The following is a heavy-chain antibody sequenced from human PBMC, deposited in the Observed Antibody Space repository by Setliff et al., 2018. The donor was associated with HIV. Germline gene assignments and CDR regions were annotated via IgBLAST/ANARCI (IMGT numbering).Heavy chain of an antibody. J-gene: IGHJ4*02. Sequence: ASVKVSCKVSGYTLTELSRHWVRQAPGKGLEWMGGFDPEDGETIYAQKFQGRVTMTEDTSTDTAYMELSSLRSEDTAVYYCAREPSGSGNYFYFDYWGQGTLVTVSS. CDR3: AREPSGSGNYFYFDY. CDR1: GYTLTELS. CDR2: FDPEDGET. V-gene: IGHV1-24*01. D-gene: IGHD1-26*01.